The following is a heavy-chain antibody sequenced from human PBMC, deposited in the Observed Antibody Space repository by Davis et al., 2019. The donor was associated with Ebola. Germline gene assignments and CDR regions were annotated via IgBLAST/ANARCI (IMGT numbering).Heavy chain of an antibody. CDR3: ATVPISYRPGYMDG. D-gene: IGHD3-3*01. Sequence: GESLKISCAASGFTFNSYAMSWVRQAPGKGLEWVSAISGSDNSTYNADSVKGRFTISRDNSKNTLYLQMNSLRVEDTAVYYCATVPISYRPGYMDGWGKGTTVTVSS. V-gene: IGHV3-23*01. CDR2: ISGSDNST. CDR1: GFTFNSYA. J-gene: IGHJ6*03.